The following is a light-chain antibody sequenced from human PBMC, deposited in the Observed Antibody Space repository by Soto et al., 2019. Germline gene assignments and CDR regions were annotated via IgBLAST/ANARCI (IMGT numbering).Light chain of an antibody. Sequence: EIVMTQSPATLSVSPGERATLSCRASQSVSRNLAWYQQKPGQAPRLLIYGASTRATGIPARFSGSGSGTEFTLTISSLQSEDFALYYCQQNNNLPLTFGGGTKVEI. V-gene: IGKV3-15*01. J-gene: IGKJ4*01. CDR1: QSVSRN. CDR3: QQNNNLPLT. CDR2: GAS.